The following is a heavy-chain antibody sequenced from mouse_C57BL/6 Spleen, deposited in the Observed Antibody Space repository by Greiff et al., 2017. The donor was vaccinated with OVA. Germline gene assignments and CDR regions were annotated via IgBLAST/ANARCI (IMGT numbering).Heavy chain of an antibody. CDR2: IYPGDGDT. CDR1: GYAFSSSW. CDR3: ARRNYDYDDYAMDY. V-gene: IGHV1-82*01. Sequence: QVQLQQSGPELVKPGASVKISCKASGYAFSSSWMNWVKQRPGKGLEWIGRIYPGDGDTNYTGKFKGKATLTADKSSSTAYMQLSSLTSVDSAVYFCARRNYDYDDYAMDYGGQGTSVTVSS. J-gene: IGHJ4*01. D-gene: IGHD2-4*01.